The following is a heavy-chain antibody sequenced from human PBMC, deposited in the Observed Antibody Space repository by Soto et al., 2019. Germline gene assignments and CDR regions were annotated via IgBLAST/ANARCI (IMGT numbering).Heavy chain of an antibody. CDR1: GFTFGDYA. CDR3: TRDGESMRDVDTAMY. J-gene: IGHJ4*02. Sequence: GGSLRLSCTASGFTFGDYAMSWFRQAPGKGLEWVGFIRSKAYGGTTEYAASVKGRFTISRDDSKSIAYLQMNSLKTEDTAVYYCTRDGESMRDVDTAMYWGQGTLVTVSS. CDR2: IRSKAYGGTT. V-gene: IGHV3-49*03. D-gene: IGHD5-18*01.